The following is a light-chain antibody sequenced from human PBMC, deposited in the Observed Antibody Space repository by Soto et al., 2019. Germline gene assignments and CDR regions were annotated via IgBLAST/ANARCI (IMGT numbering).Light chain of an antibody. CDR1: QSVSSF. CDR2: YAS. CDR3: QERSIWYT. Sequence: EIVLTQSPATLSLSPGERATLSCRASQSVSSFLAWYQHKPGQAPRLLIYYASKRATGIPARFSGSGSGTDFTLTISSLEPEDCAVYYCQERSIWYTFGQGTKLEI. J-gene: IGKJ2*01. V-gene: IGKV3-11*01.